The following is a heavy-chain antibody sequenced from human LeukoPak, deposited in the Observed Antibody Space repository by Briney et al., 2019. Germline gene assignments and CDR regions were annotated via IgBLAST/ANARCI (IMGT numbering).Heavy chain of an antibody. CDR2: ISAYSGNT. V-gene: IGHV1-18*01. D-gene: IGHD3-9*01. Sequence: ASVKVSCKASGYTFINYDISWVRQATGQGLEWMGWISAYSGNTNYAQKFQGRVLLTTDTSTSTAYMELRSLRSDDTAVYYCARGVTYYDILTGYYIDYWGQGSLVTVSS. J-gene: IGHJ4*02. CDR3: ARGVTYYDILTGYYIDY. CDR1: GYTFINYD.